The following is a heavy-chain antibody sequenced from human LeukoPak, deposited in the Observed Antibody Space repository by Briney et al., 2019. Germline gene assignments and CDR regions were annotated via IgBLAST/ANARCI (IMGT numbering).Heavy chain of an antibody. CDR2: INHSGST. V-gene: IGHV4-34*01. CDR1: GGSFSGYY. CDR3: ARVRRDGSNPYYYSFRGGYYYYMDV. D-gene: IGHD5-24*01. J-gene: IGHJ6*03. Sequence: SETLSLTCAVNGGSFSGYYWSWIRQPPGKGLEWIGEINHSGSTNYNPSLKSRVTISVDTSKNQFSLKLSSVTAADTAVYYCARVRRDGSNPYYYSFRGGYYYYMDVWGKGTTVTVSS.